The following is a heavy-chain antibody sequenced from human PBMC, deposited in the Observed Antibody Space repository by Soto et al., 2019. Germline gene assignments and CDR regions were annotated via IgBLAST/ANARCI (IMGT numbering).Heavy chain of an antibody. CDR3: ARANKALDAFDI. CDR1: GGTFSSYT. J-gene: IGHJ3*02. CDR2: IIPILGIA. Sequence: SVKLSCKASGGTFSSYTISWVRQAPGQGLEWMGRIIPILGIANYAQKFQGRVTITADKSTSTAYMELSSLRSEDTAVYYCARANKALDAFDIWGQGTMVTVSS. V-gene: IGHV1-69*02. D-gene: IGHD2-8*01.